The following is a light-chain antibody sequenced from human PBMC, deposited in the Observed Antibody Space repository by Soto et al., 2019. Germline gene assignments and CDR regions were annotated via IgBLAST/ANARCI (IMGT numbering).Light chain of an antibody. J-gene: IGLJ2*01. CDR1: SSDVGGYNF. CDR3: CSYAGSPVV. CDR2: DVS. Sequence: QSALTQPRSVSGSPGQSVTISCTGTSSDVGGYNFVSWYQQHPGKAPKFMIYDVSTRPSGVPDRFSGSRSANTASLTISGLQAEDEAYYYGCSYAGSPVVFGVGTKLTVL. V-gene: IGLV2-11*01.